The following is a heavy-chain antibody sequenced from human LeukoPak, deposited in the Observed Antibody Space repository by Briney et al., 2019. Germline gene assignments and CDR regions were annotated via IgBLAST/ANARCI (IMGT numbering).Heavy chain of an antibody. CDR1: GFTFSNYA. J-gene: IGHJ4*02. D-gene: IGHD2-21*02. V-gene: IGHV3-23*01. Sequence: YPGGSLRLSCAASGFTFSNYAMAWVRQAPGKGLEWVSAISGSGSVTNYADSVKGRFTISRDNSRNTLSLQMNSLRAEDTAVYYCAKATGKYCGGDCYSDYWGQGTLVTVSS. CDR3: AKATGKYCGGDCYSDY. CDR2: ISGSGSVT.